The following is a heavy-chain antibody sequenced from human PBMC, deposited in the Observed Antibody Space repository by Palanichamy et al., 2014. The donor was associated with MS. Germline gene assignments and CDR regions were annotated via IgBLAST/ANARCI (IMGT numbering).Heavy chain of an antibody. Sequence: TIYYADSVKGRFTISRDNAKNSLYLQMNSLRAEDTAVYYCARDGHRDLKGSGSYFTGYWGQGTLVTVSS. CDR3: ARDGHRDLKGSGSYFTGY. J-gene: IGHJ4*02. V-gene: IGHV3-11*01. CDR2: TI. D-gene: IGHD3-10*01.